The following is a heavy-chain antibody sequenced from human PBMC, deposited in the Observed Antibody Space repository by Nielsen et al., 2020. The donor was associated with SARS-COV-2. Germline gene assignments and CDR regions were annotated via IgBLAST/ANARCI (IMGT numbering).Heavy chain of an antibody. Sequence: ASVKVSCKASGYTFTSYAMHWVRQAPGQRLEWMGWINAGNGNTKYSQKFQGRVTITGDTSASTAYMELSSLRSEDTAVYYCARVYCSSTSCYVRAFDYWGQGTLVTVSS. CDR3: ARVYCSSTSCYVRAFDY. CDR2: INAGNGNT. V-gene: IGHV1-3*01. J-gene: IGHJ4*02. D-gene: IGHD2-2*01. CDR1: GYTFTSYA.